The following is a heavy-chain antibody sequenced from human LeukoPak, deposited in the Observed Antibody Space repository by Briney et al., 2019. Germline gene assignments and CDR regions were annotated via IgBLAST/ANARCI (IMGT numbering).Heavy chain of an antibody. V-gene: IGHV3-23*01. CDR3: ARISIAVAGADY. Sequence: SGGSLRLSCAASGFTFSSYAMSWVRQAPGKGLEWVSAISGSGGSTYYADSVKGRFTISRDNSKNTLYLQMDSLRAEDTAVYYCARISIAVAGADYWGQGTLVTVSS. CDR2: ISGSGGST. CDR1: GFTFSSYA. D-gene: IGHD6-19*01. J-gene: IGHJ4*02.